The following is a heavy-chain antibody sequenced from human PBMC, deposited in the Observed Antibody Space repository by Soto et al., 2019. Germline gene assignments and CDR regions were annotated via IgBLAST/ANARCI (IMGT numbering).Heavy chain of an antibody. J-gene: IGHJ4*02. CDR1: GFTFTSYA. V-gene: IGHV3-23*01. D-gene: IGHD2-2*01. Sequence: EVQLLESGGGLVQPGGSLRLSCAASGFTFTSYAMSWVRQAPGKGLEWVSAISDSGGSTYYAASVKGRFTISRDISKNTLLLQMNRLRADDTAVYYCAKGGYCSSSTCGNFAYWGQGTLVTVSS. CDR3: AKGGYCSSSTCGNFAY. CDR2: ISDSGGST.